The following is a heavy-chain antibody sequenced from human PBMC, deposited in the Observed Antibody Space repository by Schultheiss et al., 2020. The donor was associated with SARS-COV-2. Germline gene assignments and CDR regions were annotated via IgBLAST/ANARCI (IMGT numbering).Heavy chain of an antibody. CDR2: IIPIFGTA. CDR3: ARETYYYDSSGYYQLDY. CDR1: GGTFSSYA. Sequence: SVKVSCKASGGTFSSYAISWVRQAPGQGLEWMGGIIPIFGTANYAQKFQGRVTITADESTSTAYMELSSLRSEDTAVYYCARETYYYDSSGYYQLDYWGQGTLVTVSS. J-gene: IGHJ4*02. D-gene: IGHD3-22*01. V-gene: IGHV1-69*13.